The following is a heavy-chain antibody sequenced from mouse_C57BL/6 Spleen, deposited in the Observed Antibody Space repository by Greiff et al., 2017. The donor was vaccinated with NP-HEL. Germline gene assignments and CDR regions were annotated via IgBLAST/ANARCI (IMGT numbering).Heavy chain of an antibody. Sequence: QVQLQQPGAELVKPGASVKLSCKASGYTFTSYWMHWVKQRPGQGLEWIGLIHPNSGSTNYNEKFKSKATLTVDKSSSTAYMQLSSLTSEDSAVYYCAREGSYHIDYWGQGTTLTVSS. V-gene: IGHV1-64*01. CDR1: GYTFTSYW. D-gene: IGHD1-1*02. CDR3: AREGSYHIDY. J-gene: IGHJ2*01. CDR2: IHPNSGST.